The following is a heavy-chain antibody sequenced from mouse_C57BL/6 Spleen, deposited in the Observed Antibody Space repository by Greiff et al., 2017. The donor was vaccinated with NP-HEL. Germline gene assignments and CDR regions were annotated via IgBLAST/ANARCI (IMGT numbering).Heavy chain of an antibody. Sequence: VQLQQPGAELVKPGASVKLSFKASGYTFTSYWMHWVKQRPGQGLEWIGMIHPNSGSTNYNEKFKSKATLTVDKSSSTAYMQLSSLTSEDSAVYYCARPFYYGSSHWYFDVWGTGTTLTVSS. CDR1: GYTFTSYW. CDR3: ARPFYYGSSHWYFDV. CDR2: IHPNSGST. D-gene: IGHD1-1*01. V-gene: IGHV1-64*01. J-gene: IGHJ1*03.